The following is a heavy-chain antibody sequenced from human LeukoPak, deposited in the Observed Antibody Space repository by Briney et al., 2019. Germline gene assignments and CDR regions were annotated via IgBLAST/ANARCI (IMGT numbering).Heavy chain of an antibody. V-gene: IGHV3-7*01. Sequence: GGSLRLSCAASGFTFSSHWMTWVRQAPEKGLEWVANIKQDAGQKYYVDFVKGRFTISRDNAKNSLYLQMNSLRADDTAVYYCVRGDGYKETDFDYWGQGTLVTVSS. CDR3: VRGDGYKETDFDY. CDR2: IKQDAGQK. D-gene: IGHD5-24*01. CDR1: GFTFSSHW. J-gene: IGHJ4*02.